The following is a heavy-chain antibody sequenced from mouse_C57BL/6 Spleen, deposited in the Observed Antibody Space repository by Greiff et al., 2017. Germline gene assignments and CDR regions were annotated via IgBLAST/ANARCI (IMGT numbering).Heavy chain of an antibody. Sequence: EVQRVESEGGLVQPGSSMKLSCTASGFTFSDYYMAWVRQVPEKGLEWVANINYDGSSTYYLDSLKSRFIISRDNAKNILYLQMSSLKSEDTATYYCARQSYYGSSPYWYFDVWGTGTTVTVSS. CDR1: GFTFSDYY. CDR3: ARQSYYGSSPYWYFDV. CDR2: INYDGSST. D-gene: IGHD1-1*01. V-gene: IGHV5-16*01. J-gene: IGHJ1*03.